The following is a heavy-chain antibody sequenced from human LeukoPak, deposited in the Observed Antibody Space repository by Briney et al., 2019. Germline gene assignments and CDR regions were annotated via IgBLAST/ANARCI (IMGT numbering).Heavy chain of an antibody. CDR3: ARDARRRGYNKAFDY. D-gene: IGHD3-22*01. CDR1: GFTFSSYA. CDR2: ISYDGSNK. V-gene: IGHV3-30*01. J-gene: IGHJ4*02. Sequence: GGSLRLSCAASGFTFSSYAMHWVRQAPGKGLEWVAVISYDGSNKYYADSVRGRFTISRDNSKNTLYLQMNSLRAEDTAVYYCARDARRRGYNKAFDYWGQGTLVTVSS.